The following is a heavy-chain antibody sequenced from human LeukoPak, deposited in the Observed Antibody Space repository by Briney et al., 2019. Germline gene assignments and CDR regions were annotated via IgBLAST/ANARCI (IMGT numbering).Heavy chain of an antibody. CDR1: GYTFTSYG. CDR3: ARDYYDSSGYYYQGLNAFDI. J-gene: IGHJ3*02. Sequence: ASVKVSCKASGYTFTSYGISWVRQAPGQGLEWMGWISAYNGNTNYAQKLQGRVTMTTDTSTSTAYMELRSLRSDDTAVYYCARDYYDSSGYYYQGLNAFDIWGQGTMVTVSS. D-gene: IGHD3-22*01. V-gene: IGHV1-18*01. CDR2: ISAYNGNT.